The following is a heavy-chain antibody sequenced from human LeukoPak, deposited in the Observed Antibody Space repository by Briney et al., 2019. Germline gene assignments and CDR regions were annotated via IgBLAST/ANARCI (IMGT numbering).Heavy chain of an antibody. V-gene: IGHV1-69*13. CDR2: IIPIFGTA. D-gene: IGHD3-16*01. Sequence: ASVKVSCKASGGTFSSYAISWLRQAPGQGLEWMGGIIPIFGTANYAQKFQGRVTITADESTSTAYMELSSLRSEDTAVYYCASKMITFGDTQPGVFDAFDIWGQGTMVTVSS. CDR1: GGTFSSYA. J-gene: IGHJ3*02. CDR3: ASKMITFGDTQPGVFDAFDI.